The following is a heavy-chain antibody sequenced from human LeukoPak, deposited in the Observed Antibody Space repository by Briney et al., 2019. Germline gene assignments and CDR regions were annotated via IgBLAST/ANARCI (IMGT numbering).Heavy chain of an antibody. CDR2: MNHNSGNT. Sequence: ASVKVSCKASGYTFTSYDINWVRQAPGQGLEWMGWMNHNSGNTGYAQKFQGRVTMTRNTSISTAYMELSSLRSEDTAVYYCARAGYCSGGSCYRVYYFDYWGQGTLVTVSS. J-gene: IGHJ4*02. CDR1: GYTFTSYD. D-gene: IGHD2-15*01. V-gene: IGHV1-8*01. CDR3: ARAGYCSGGSCYRVYYFDY.